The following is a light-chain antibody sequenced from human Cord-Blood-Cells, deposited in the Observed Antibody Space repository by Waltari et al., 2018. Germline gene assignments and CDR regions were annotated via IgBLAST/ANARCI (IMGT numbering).Light chain of an antibody. CDR1: SSDVGSYNL. V-gene: IGLV2-23*03. J-gene: IGLJ2*01. CDR2: EGS. CDR3: CSYAGSSTFVV. Sequence: QSALTQPASVSGSPGQSITISCTGTSSDVGSYNLFPWYQQHPGKAPKLMIYEGSKRPSGVSNRFSGSKSGNTASLTISGLQAEDEADYCCSYAGSSTFVVFGGGTKLTVL.